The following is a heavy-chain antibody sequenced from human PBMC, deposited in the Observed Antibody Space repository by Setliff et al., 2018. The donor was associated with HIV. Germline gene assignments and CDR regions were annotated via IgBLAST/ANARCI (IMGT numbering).Heavy chain of an antibody. Sequence: GGSLRLSCAASGFTFSSSWMTWVRQAPGRGLEYVAGMNRDGSEKGYADSVKGRFSISRDNAKNSLYLQMSSLRTEDTAVYFCARDPAFGAFDIWGQGTMVTV. CDR2: MNRDGSEK. V-gene: IGHV3-7*04. J-gene: IGHJ3*02. D-gene: IGHD3-10*01. CDR1: GFTFSSSW. CDR3: ARDPAFGAFDI.